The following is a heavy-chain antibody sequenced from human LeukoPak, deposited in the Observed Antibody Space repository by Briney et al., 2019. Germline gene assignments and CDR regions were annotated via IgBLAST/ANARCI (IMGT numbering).Heavy chain of an antibody. CDR2: INPSGGST. J-gene: IGHJ6*02. Sequence: ASVKVSCKASGYTFTNYYIHWVRQAPGQGLEWMGIINPSGGSTSSAQKFQGRVTLTRDTSTSTVYMEMSSLRSEDTTVYYCARDSIPLAESYYHHYGLDVWGQGTTVSVSS. CDR3: ARDSIPLAESYYHHYGLDV. D-gene: IGHD2/OR15-2a*01. V-gene: IGHV1-46*01. CDR1: GYTFTNYY.